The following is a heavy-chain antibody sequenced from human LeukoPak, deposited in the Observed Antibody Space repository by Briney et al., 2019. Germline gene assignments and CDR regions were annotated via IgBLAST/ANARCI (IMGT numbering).Heavy chain of an antibody. CDR3: ARGMVRGVIIVGY. CDR1: GGSFSNYY. V-gene: IGHV4-34*01. CDR2: INHSGST. D-gene: IGHD3-10*01. Sequence: SETLSLTCAVSGGSFSNYYWSWIRQPPGKGLEWIGEINHSGSTNYNPSLKSRVIISVDTSKNQFSLKLSSVTAADTAVYYCARGMVRGVIIVGYWGQGTLVTVSS. J-gene: IGHJ4*02.